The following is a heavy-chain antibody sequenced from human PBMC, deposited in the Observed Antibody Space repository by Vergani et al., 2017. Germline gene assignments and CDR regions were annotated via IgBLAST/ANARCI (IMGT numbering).Heavy chain of an antibody. Sequence: QVQLVESGGGLVKPGGSLRLSCAASGFTFSDYYMSWIRQAPGTGLEWVSYISSSSSYTNYADSVKGRLAIARDNAKNSLYLQMNSLRAEDTAVYDCARDTSQQLVRGYFDYWGQGTLVTVSS. CDR1: GFTFSDYY. V-gene: IGHV3-11*05. D-gene: IGHD6-13*01. CDR2: ISSSSSYT. J-gene: IGHJ4*02. CDR3: ARDTSQQLVRGYFDY.